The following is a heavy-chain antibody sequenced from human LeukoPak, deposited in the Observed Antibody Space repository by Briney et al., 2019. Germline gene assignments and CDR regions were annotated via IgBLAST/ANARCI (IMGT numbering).Heavy chain of an antibody. Sequence: NPGESLKISYKGSGYSFTIYWMRCARQMPGKGLEWMGIIYPGDSDTRYSPSFQGQVTISADTSICSGYLQWSRMQASDTARYYGARLGIVVPAAIRADHYYYYMDVWGKGTTVTISS. CDR2: IYPGDSDT. CDR1: GYSFTIYW. V-gene: IGHV5-51*01. J-gene: IGHJ6*03. D-gene: IGHD2-2*01. CDR3: ARLGIVVPAAIRADHYYYYMDV.